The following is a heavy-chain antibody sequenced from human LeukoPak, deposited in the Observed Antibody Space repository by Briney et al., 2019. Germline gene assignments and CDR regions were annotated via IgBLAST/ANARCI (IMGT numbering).Heavy chain of an antibody. D-gene: IGHD2-2*01. CDR2: ISSSSSYI. CDR3: ASILGRAAAKDI. Sequence: PGGSLRLSCAASGFTFSSYSMNWVRQAPGKGLEWVSSISSSSSYIYYADSVKGRFTISRDNAKNSLYLQMNSLRAEDTAVYYCASILGRAAAKDIWGQGTMVTVSS. J-gene: IGHJ3*02. CDR1: GFTFSSYS. V-gene: IGHV3-21*01.